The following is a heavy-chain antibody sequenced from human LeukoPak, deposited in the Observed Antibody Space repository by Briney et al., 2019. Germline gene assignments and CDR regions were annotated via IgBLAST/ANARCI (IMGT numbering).Heavy chain of an antibody. V-gene: IGHV3-9*03. CDR1: GFTFDDYA. D-gene: IGHD6-6*01. CDR3: AKAAGSSSEYYFDY. CDR2: ISWNSGSI. J-gene: IGHJ4*02. Sequence: GRSLRLSCAASGFTFDDYAMHWVRQAPGKGLEWVSGISWNSGSIGYADSVKGRFTISRDNAKNSLYLQMNSLRAEDMALYYCAKAAGSSSEYYFDYWGQGTLVTVS.